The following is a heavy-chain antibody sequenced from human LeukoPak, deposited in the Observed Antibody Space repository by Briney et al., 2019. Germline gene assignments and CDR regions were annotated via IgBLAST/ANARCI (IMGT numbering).Heavy chain of an antibody. D-gene: IGHD5-12*01. CDR2: IYYSGST. CDR3: ARTPGGGYVYYFGMDV. V-gene: IGHV4-59*01. Sequence: SETLSLTCTVSGGSISSYYWSWIRQPPGKGLEWIGYIYYSGSTNYNPSLKSRVTISVDTSKNQFSLKPSSVTAADTAVYYCARTPGGGYVYYFGMDVWGQGTTVTVSS. CDR1: GGSISSYY. J-gene: IGHJ6*02.